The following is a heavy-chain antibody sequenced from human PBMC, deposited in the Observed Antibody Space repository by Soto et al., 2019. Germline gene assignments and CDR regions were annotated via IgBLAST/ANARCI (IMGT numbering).Heavy chain of an antibody. CDR1: GASVSSGDYY. D-gene: IGHD4-17*01. Sequence: TLSLTCTVSGASVSSGDYYWSSIRQSPGKGLEWIGYIYYSGDSYYNPSLKGRLTISIDTSKNQFSLILNSVTVADTAIYYCVGTGTTDDYWGRGTLVTVSS. CDR3: VGTGTTDDY. V-gene: IGHV4-30-4*01. J-gene: IGHJ4*02. CDR2: IYYSGDS.